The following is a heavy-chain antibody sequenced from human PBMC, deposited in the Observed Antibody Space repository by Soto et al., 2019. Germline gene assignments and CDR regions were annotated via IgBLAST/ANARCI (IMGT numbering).Heavy chain of an antibody. V-gene: IGHV4-34*01. D-gene: IGHD3-16*01. Sequence: QVQLQQWGAGLLKPSETLSLTCAVYGGSFSGYYWSWIRQPPGKGLEWIGEINHSGSTNYNPSLKRRVTISVDTSKNQFSLKLSSVTAADTAVYYGARGILGGYYFGMDVWGQGTTVTVSS. J-gene: IGHJ6*02. CDR2: INHSGST. CDR3: ARGILGGYYFGMDV. CDR1: GGSFSGYY.